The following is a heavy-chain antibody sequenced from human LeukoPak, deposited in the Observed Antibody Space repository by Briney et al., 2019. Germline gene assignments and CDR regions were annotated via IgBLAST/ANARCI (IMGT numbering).Heavy chain of an antibody. J-gene: IGHJ3*02. D-gene: IGHD3-22*01. CDR3: ARERHYDSSGYTYLDAFDI. V-gene: IGHV3-33*01. CDR2: IWYDGSNK. CDR1: GFTFSSYG. Sequence: GGSLRLSCAASGFTFSSYGMHWVRQAPGKGLEWVAVIWYDGSNKYYADSVKGRFTISRDNSKNTLYLQMNSLRAEDTAVYYCARERHYDSSGYTYLDAFDIWGQGTMVTVSS.